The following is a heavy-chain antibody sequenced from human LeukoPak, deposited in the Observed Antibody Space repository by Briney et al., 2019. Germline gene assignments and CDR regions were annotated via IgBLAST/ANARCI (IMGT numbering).Heavy chain of an antibody. CDR3: ARQTFGDLYFDS. D-gene: IGHD3-10*01. V-gene: IGHV4-39*01. CDR1: GGSISGSSYY. J-gene: IGHJ4*02. Sequence: SSETLSLTCTVSGGSISGSSYYWGWIRQPPGKGLEWIGTIYYSGSAYYNLSLKSRVTMSVDTSKNQFSLRLSSVTAADTAVYYCARQTFGDLYFDSWGQGTLVIVSS. CDR2: IYYSGSA.